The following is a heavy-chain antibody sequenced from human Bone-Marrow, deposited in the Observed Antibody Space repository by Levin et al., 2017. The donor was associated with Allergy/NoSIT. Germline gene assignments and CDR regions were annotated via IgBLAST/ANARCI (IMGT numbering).Heavy chain of an antibody. CDR1: GSTFSDYY. V-gene: IGHV1-2*02. CDR2: INPKNDYR. J-gene: IGHJ4*02. Sequence: AGGSLRLSCTPYGSTFSDYYIQWVRQAPGRGLEWIGWINPKNDYRNYAQSFQGRVTMTRDTSLNTLYLEVSSLTADDTAVYYCARDGAYATSGHYIDYWAREPWSPSPQ. D-gene: IGHD2-15*01. CDR3: ARDGAYATSGHYIDY.